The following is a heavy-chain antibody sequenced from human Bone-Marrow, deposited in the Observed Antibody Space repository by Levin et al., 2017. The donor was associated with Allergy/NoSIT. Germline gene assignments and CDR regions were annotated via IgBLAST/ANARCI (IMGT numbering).Heavy chain of an antibody. CDR1: GFTFSSSG. CDR3: ASELHYYDTSDYYGDY. D-gene: IGHD3-22*01. CDR2: IWYDGRNK. Sequence: GGSLRLSCAASGFTFSSSGMHWVRQAPGKGLDWVAVIWYDGRNKYYADSVKGRFTISRDNSKNTLYLQMNSLRAEDTAVYYCASELHYYDTSDYYGDYWGQGTLVTVSS. V-gene: IGHV3-33*01. J-gene: IGHJ4*02.